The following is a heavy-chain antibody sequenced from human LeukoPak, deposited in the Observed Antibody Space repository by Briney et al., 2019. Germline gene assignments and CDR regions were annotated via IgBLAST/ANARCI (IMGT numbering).Heavy chain of an antibody. CDR1: GYTFTKYD. CDR2: MNPNSGNT. J-gene: IGHJ4*02. CDR3: ARLIGAYSSGWGFDY. Sequence: ASVKVSCKASGYTFTKYDINWVRQATGQGLEWMGWMNPNSGNTGHAQKFHGRVTMTRNSSISTGYMELSSLRSEDTAVYYCARLIGAYSSGWGFDYWGQGTLVTVSS. D-gene: IGHD5-18*01. V-gene: IGHV1-8*01.